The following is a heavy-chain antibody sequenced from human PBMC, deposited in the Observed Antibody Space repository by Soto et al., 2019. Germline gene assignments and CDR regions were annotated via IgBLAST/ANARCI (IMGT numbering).Heavy chain of an antibody. CDR1: GGSISSYY. CDR3: ARVYCSGGSCYSHFDY. D-gene: IGHD2-15*01. V-gene: IGHV4-59*01. J-gene: IGHJ4*02. CDR2: IYYSGST. Sequence: PSETLSLTCTFSGGSISSYYSSWIRQPPGKGLEWIGYIYYSGSTNYNPSLKSRVTISVDTSKNQFSLKLSSVTAADTAVYYCARVYCSGGSCYSHFDYWGQGTLVTVSS.